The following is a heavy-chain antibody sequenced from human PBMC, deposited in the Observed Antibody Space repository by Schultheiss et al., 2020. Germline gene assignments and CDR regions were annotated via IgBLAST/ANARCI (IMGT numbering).Heavy chain of an antibody. CDR1: GYSISSGYY. CDR2: IYPSGTT. J-gene: IGHJ4*02. CDR3: AREGSRSYYFQYYFDY. D-gene: IGHD3-10*01. V-gene: IGHV4-38-2*02. Sequence: SETLSLTCTVSGYSISSGYYWAWIRQTAGKGLEWMGRIYPSGTTNYNPSLNSRVSLSLDRSRNQLSLKLSSVTAADTAIYFCAREGSRSYYFQYYFDYWGQGTLVTVSS.